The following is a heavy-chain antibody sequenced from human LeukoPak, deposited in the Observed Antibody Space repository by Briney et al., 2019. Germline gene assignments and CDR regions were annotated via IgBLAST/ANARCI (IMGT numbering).Heavy chain of an antibody. CDR2: IYYTGST. CDR3: ARRGGSGRAFDY. D-gene: IGHD1-26*01. Sequence: SETLSLTCSVSGASINGGTYYWGWIRQPPGKGLEWIGSIYYTGSTYDNPSLKSRVTISVDTSKNQFSLKLSSVTAADTAEYYCARRGGSGRAFDYWGQGALVTVSS. J-gene: IGHJ4*02. V-gene: IGHV4-39*01. CDR1: GASINGGTYY.